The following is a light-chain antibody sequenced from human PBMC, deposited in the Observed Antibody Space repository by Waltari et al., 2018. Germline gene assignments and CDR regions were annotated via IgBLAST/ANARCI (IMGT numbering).Light chain of an antibody. CDR2: DAS. J-gene: IGKJ1*01. Sequence: EIVLTQSPGTLSVSPGERATLSCRASQSVSKYLAWYQQKPGQAPRPLIYDASTRATGIPDRFSATGWGTDFSLSISRLEPEDFSVYYCQKYGTLPATFGQGTKVQMK. CDR3: QKYGTLPAT. V-gene: IGKV3-20*01. CDR1: QSVSKY.